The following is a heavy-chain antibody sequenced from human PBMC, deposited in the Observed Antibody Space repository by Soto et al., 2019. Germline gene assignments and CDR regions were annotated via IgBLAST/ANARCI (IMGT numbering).Heavy chain of an antibody. V-gene: IGHV3-23*01. D-gene: IGHD3-10*01. CDR3: ARDSITRLSSDTPGMDV. J-gene: IGHJ6*02. CDR2: IGGDGLNT. CDR1: GFTFSTYA. Sequence: EVRLLESGGGLVQPGGSLRLSCAASGFTFSTYAMSWVRQAPGKGLEWVSVIGGDGLNTHYADSVKGRFTISRDNSKNTLYLQMNSLRADDTAVYYCARDSITRLSSDTPGMDVWGQGTTVTVSS.